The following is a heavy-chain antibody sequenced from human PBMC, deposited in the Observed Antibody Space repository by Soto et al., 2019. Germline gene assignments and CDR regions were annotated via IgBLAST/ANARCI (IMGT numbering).Heavy chain of an antibody. CDR1: GCYISGGTW. V-gene: IGHV4-39*01. CDR2: IYYSGST. Sequence: SDTLCLTCAVSGCYISGGTWWSWVRQSPGKGLQWIGSIYYSGSTYYNPSLKSRVTISVDTSKNQFSLKLSSVTAADTAVYYCARPGIAVAGYYYGLDVWGQGTTVTVSS. CDR3: ARPGIAVAGYYYGLDV. J-gene: IGHJ6*02. D-gene: IGHD6-19*01.